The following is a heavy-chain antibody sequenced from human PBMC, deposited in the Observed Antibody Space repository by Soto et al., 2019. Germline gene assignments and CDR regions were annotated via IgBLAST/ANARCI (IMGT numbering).Heavy chain of an antibody. CDR2: IYNGGST. Sequence: PSETLSLTCTVSGDSVSSVGFHWAWLRRPPGNGLEWIGYIYNGGSTYYRPSLESRMHMSLDATRDHCCLSLTSVTDADTAVYFCARAPVAFETISYFDYWGQGKLVAVAS. D-gene: IGHD3-3*02. CDR3: ARAPVAFETISYFDY. V-gene: IGHV4-30-4*01. CDR1: GDSVSSVGFH. J-gene: IGHJ4*02.